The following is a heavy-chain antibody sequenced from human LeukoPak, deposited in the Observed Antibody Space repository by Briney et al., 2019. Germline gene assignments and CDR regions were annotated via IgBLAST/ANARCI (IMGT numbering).Heavy chain of an antibody. CDR1: GFTFSSYE. CDR2: ISSSSSTI. D-gene: IGHD3-10*01. CDR3: ARMSTYGSGSSSY. Sequence: PGGSLRLSCAASGFTFSSYEMNWVRQAPGKGLEWVSYISSSSSTIYYADSVKGRFTISRDNAKNSLYLQMNSLRAEDTAVYYCARMSTYGSGSSSYWGQGTLVTVSS. J-gene: IGHJ4*02. V-gene: IGHV3-48*01.